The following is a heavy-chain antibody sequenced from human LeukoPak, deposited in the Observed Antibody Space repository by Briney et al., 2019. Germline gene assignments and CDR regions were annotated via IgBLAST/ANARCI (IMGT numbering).Heavy chain of an antibody. CDR3: ARDGYSGWYDY. J-gene: IGHJ4*02. CDR1: GYTFNGHY. D-gene: IGHD6-19*01. Sequence: GASVKVSCKAFGYTFNGHYLHWVRQAPGHGLEWMGWINPDTGGTSYSQKFQGRVTMTRDTSNTTAYMELSRLRSEDMAVYYCARDGYSGWYDYWGQGTLVTVSS. CDR2: INPDTGGT. V-gene: IGHV1-2*02.